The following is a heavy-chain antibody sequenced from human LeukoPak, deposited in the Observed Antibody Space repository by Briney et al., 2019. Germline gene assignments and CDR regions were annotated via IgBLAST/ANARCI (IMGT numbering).Heavy chain of an antibody. J-gene: IGHJ4*02. D-gene: IGHD4-17*01. CDR3: AVVMTTVSQRDY. Sequence: ASVKVSCKASGYTFTGYYIHWVRQAPGQGLEWMGRINPNSGGINYAQKLRGRVTMTRDTSISTAYMELSSLRSDDTAMYYCAVVMTTVSQRDYWGQGTLVTVSS. V-gene: IGHV1-2*06. CDR1: GYTFTGYY. CDR2: INPNSGGI.